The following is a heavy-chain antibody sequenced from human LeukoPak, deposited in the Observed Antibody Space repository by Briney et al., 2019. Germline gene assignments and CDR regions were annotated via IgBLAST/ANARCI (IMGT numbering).Heavy chain of an antibody. Sequence: GGSLRLSCAASGFRFNSHHMHWVRQAPNKGLEWVAVAPHDRSSPSHAASVNGRFTISRDNSKDTLFLHMDSLRVDDTAIYYCARQSLGASGLDHWGQGVLVTVSS. D-gene: IGHD1-26*01. CDR2: APHDRSSP. CDR1: GFRFNSHH. V-gene: IGHV3-30*03. CDR3: ARQSLGASGLDH. J-gene: IGHJ4*02.